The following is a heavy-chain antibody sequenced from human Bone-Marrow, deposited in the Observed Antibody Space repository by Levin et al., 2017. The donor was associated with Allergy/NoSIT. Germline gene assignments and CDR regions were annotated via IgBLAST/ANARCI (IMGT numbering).Heavy chain of an antibody. J-gene: IGHJ4*02. V-gene: IGHV3-7*01. CDR2: IKQDGTEK. CDR3: GGATDWTFDY. Sequence: PGGSLRLSCVASGFTFSNYWMNWVRQAPGKGLEWVANIKQDGTEKYYVDSVKGRFAISRDNAKNSLYLQMNSLRVEDTAVYYCGGATDWTFDYWGQGILVTVSA. CDR1: GFTFSNYW. D-gene: IGHD3-9*01.